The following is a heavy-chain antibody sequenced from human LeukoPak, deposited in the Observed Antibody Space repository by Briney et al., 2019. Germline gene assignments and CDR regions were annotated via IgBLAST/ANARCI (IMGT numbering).Heavy chain of an antibody. CDR2: ISWDGGST. J-gene: IGHJ4*02. CDR1: GFTFDDYA. D-gene: IGHD2-15*01. CDR3: AKAETYCSGGSCYSVPFDY. V-gene: IGHV3-43D*03. Sequence: SGGSLRLSCAASGFTFDDYAMHWVRQAPGKGLEWVSLISWDGGSTYYADSVKGRFTISRDNSKNSLYLQMNSLRAEDTALYYCAKAETYCSGGSCYSVPFDYWGQGTLVTVSS.